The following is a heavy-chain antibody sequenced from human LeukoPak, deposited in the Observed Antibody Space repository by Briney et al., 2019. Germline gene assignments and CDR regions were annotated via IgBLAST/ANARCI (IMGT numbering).Heavy chain of an antibody. CDR2: IYPGDSNT. D-gene: IGHD6-13*01. J-gene: IGHJ5*02. V-gene: IGHV5-51*01. CDR3: ARSSTNWFDP. CDR1: GYSFISYW. Sequence: NHGESPKISCKGSGYSFISYWIGWVRQMPGKGLEWMGIIYPGDSNTRYSPSFEGQVTISADKSISTAYLQWSSLKASDTAMYYCARSSTNWFDPWGQGTLVTVSS.